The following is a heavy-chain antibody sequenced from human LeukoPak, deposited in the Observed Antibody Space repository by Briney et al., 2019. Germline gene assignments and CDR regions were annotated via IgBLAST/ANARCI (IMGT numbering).Heavy chain of an antibody. D-gene: IGHD3-9*01. CDR2: IYYSGST. V-gene: IGHV4-59*01. CDR3: ARDLGYDILTGYYRDAFDI. J-gene: IGHJ3*02. Sequence: SETLSLTCTVSGGSISSYYWSWIRQPPGEGLEWIGYIYYSGSTNYNPSLKSRVTISVDTSKNQFSLKLSSVTAADTAVYYCARDLGYDILTGYYRDAFDIWGQGQWSPSLQ. CDR1: GGSISSYY.